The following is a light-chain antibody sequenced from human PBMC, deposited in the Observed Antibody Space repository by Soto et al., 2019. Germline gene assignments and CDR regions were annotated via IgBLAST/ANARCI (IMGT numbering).Light chain of an antibody. Sequence: QYVLTQPPSVSGAPGQRVTISCTGSSSNIGAGHDVHWYRQLPGTAPKLLIYGNNNRPSGVPDRFSGSKSGTSASLAITGLQAEDEADYYCQSYDSSLSGYVLATGTKVTVL. CDR2: GNN. V-gene: IGLV1-40*01. J-gene: IGLJ1*01. CDR1: SSNIGAGHD. CDR3: QSYDSSLSGYV.